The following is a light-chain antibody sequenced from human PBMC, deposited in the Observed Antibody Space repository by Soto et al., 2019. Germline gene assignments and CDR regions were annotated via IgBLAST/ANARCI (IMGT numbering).Light chain of an antibody. CDR2: DDS. CDR1: NIGGKH. J-gene: IGLJ1*01. Sequence: LTQPPSVSVAPGQTAIITCGGNNIGGKHVHWYQQKPGQAPILVIYDDSDRPSGIPERFSGSNSGNTASLTITRVEAGDEADYYCQVWDSTSDHPYVFATGTRSPS. V-gene: IGLV3-21*02. CDR3: QVWDSTSDHPYV.